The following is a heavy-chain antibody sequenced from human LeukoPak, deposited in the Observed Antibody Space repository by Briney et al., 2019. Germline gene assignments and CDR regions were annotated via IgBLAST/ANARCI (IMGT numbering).Heavy chain of an antibody. Sequence: PSETLSLTCAVYGESFSGYYWSWIRQPPGKGLEWIGEINHSGSTNYNPSVKSRVTISVDTSKNQFSLKLSSVTAADTAVYYCAVGATHFDYWGQGTLVTVSS. CDR3: AVGATHFDY. D-gene: IGHD1-26*01. V-gene: IGHV4-34*01. CDR2: INHSGST. CDR1: GESFSGYY. J-gene: IGHJ4*02.